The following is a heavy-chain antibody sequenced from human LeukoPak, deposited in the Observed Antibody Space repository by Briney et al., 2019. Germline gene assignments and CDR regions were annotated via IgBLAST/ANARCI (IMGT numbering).Heavy chain of an antibody. CDR3: ARDVVAAAGTWDY. CDR2: INHSGST. CDR1: GGSFSGYY. D-gene: IGHD6-13*01. J-gene: IGHJ4*02. V-gene: IGHV4-34*01. Sequence: SETLSLTCAVYGGSFSGYYWSWIRQPPGKGLEWIGEINHSGSTNYNPSLKSRVTMSVDTSKNQFSLKLSSVSAADTAVYYCARDVVAAAGTWDYWGQGTLVTVSS.